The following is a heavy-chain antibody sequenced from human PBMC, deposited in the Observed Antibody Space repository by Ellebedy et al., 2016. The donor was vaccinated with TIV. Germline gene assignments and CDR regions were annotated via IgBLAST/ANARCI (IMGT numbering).Heavy chain of an antibody. V-gene: IGHV3-72*01. CDR1: GFIFSDHH. CDR3: TRGNFYSDH. CDR2: IRSRAYGGTT. J-gene: IGHJ4*02. Sequence: GESLKISCATSGFIFSDHHMGWVRQAPGKGLEWVGVIRSRAYGGTTENVSSVKGRFTISRDDSKNSLYLQMNSLKTDDTAMYFCTRGNFYSDHWGQGTLVTVSS.